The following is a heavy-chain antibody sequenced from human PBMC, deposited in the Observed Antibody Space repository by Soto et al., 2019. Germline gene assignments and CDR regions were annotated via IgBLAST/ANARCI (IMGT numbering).Heavy chain of an antibody. CDR3: ARLPFLRFSSYGMDV. V-gene: IGHV4-39*01. D-gene: IGHD3-3*01. J-gene: IGHJ6*02. CDR1: GGSISSSSYY. CDR2: IYYSGST. Sequence: NPSETLSLTCTVSGGSISSSSYYWGWIRQPPGKGLEWIGSIYYSGSTYYNPSLKSRVTISVDTSKNQFSLKLSSVTAADTAVYYCARLPFLRFSSYGMDVWGQGTTVTVSS.